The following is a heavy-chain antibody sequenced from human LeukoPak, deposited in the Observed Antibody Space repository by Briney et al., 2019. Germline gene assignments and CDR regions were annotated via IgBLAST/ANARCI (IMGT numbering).Heavy chain of an antibody. D-gene: IGHD7-27*01. Sequence: GGSLRLSCAASGFTVSSNYMSWVRQAPGKGLEWVSVIYSGGSTYYADSVKGRFTISRDNAKNTLYLQMNSLRAEDTAVYFCARRSQLGGFFDNWGQGTLVTVST. CDR1: GFTVSSNY. CDR2: IYSGGST. CDR3: ARRSQLGGFFDN. V-gene: IGHV3-53*01. J-gene: IGHJ4*02.